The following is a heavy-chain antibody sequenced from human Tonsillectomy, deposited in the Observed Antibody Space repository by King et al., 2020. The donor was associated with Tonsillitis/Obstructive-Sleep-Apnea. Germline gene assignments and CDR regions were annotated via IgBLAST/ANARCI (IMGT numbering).Heavy chain of an antibody. V-gene: IGHV3-15*01. CDR2: IKSETDGGTT. CDR3: TTAVISSPRPPF. J-gene: IGHJ4*02. CDR1: GVTFSNAW. D-gene: IGHD2-21*01. Sequence: VQLVESGGGLVKPGGSLRLSCVVSGVTFSNAWMSWVRQAPGKGLEWVGRIKSETDGGTTDYAAPVKGRFIISRDDSKNTLYLQMNSLTTDGTAVYYCTTAVISSPRPPFWGQGTLVTVSS.